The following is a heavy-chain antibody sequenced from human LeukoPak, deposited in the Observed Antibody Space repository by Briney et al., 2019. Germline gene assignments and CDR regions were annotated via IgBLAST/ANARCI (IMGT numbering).Heavy chain of an antibody. J-gene: IGHJ6*03. CDR1: GFTFSSYA. Sequence: PGGSLRLSCAASGFTFSSYAMNWVRQAPGKGLEWVSAISGSGDSTDYADSVKGRFPISRDNSKNTLYLQMNSLRAEDTAVYYCARVLRYCSGGNCYSGGLGYMDVWGKGTTVTISS. D-gene: IGHD2-15*01. CDR2: ISGSGDST. CDR3: ARVLRYCSGGNCYSGGLGYMDV. V-gene: IGHV3-23*01.